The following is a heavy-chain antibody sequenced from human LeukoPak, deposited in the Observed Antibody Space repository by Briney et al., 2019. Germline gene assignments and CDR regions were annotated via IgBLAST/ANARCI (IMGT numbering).Heavy chain of an antibody. CDR3: TKEVRGFSYGDN. Sequence: PGGSLRLSCAASGFTFSDYVMSWVRQAPGKGLEWVAGISGSGYGSWYADSVKGRLTISRDNSRNIVFLEIQSLKVEDTAVYYCTKEVRGFSYGDNWGQGTLVTVSS. D-gene: IGHD5-18*01. J-gene: IGHJ4*02. CDR2: ISGSGYGS. V-gene: IGHV3-23*01. CDR1: GFTFSDYV.